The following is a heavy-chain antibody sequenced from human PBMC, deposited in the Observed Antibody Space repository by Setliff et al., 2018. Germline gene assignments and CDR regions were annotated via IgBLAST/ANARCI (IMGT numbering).Heavy chain of an antibody. Sequence: SETLSLTCTVSGGSISNYYWSWIRQSPGKGLEWIGYVYTTLSTNYNPSLKSRVTMSVDTSKNQFSLRLSSVTAADTAVYYCARDHAPVPTARQVYYSLDVWGKGTTVTVS. CDR2: VYTTLST. D-gene: IGHD2-2*01. CDR3: ARDHAPVPTARQVYYSLDV. CDR1: GGSISNYY. J-gene: IGHJ6*03. V-gene: IGHV4-4*08.